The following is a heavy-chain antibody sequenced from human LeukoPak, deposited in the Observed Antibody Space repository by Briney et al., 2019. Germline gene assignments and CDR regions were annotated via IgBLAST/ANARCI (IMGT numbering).Heavy chain of an antibody. J-gene: IGHJ4*02. CDR2: IRSKANSYAT. CDR3: TSPRAARGYYFDY. Sequence: PGGSLRLSCAASGFTFSGSAMHWVRQASGKGLEWVGRIRSKANSYATAYAASVKGRFTISRDDSKNTAYLQMNSLKTEDTAVYYCTSPRAARGYYFDYWGQGTLVTVSS. V-gene: IGHV3-73*01. CDR1: GFTFSGSA. D-gene: IGHD6-6*01.